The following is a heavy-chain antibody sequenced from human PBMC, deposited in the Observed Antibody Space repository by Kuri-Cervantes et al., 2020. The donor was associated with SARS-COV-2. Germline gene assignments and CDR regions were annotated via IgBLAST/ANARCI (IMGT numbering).Heavy chain of an antibody. J-gene: IGHJ3*02. D-gene: IGHD1-1*01. CDR1: GGSISSYY. Sequence: ESLKISCTVSGGSISSYYWSWIRQPAGKGLEWIGRIYTSGSTNYNPSLKSRVTMSVDTSKNQFSLKLSSVTAADTAVYYCARPGRRTDTGSAFDIWGQGTMVTVSS. CDR2: IYTSGST. CDR3: ARPGRRTDTGSAFDI. V-gene: IGHV4-4*07.